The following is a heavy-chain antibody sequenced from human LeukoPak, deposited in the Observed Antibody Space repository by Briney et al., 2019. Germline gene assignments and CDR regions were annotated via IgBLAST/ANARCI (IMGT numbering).Heavy chain of an antibody. CDR1: GFTFSSYE. J-gene: IGHJ3*02. V-gene: IGHV3-48*03. Sequence: PGGSLRLSCAASGFTFSSYEMNWVRQAPGKGLEWVSYISNSGSTIYYADSLKGRFTISRDNAKNSLDLQMNSLRAEDTAVYYCARGQKDWRKNAFDIWGQGTMVTVSS. D-gene: IGHD3-3*01. CDR3: ARGQKDWRKNAFDI. CDR2: ISNSGSTI.